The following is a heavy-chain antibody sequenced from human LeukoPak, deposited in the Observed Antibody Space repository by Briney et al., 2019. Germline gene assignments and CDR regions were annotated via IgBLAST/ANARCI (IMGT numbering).Heavy chain of an antibody. CDR3: ARDVRSEEWELRN. CDR1: GYTFTGYY. D-gene: IGHD1-26*01. J-gene: IGHJ4*02. Sequence: ASVKVSCKASGYTFTGYYMHWVRQAPGQGLEWMGWINPNSGGTNYAQKFQGRVTMTRDTSISTAYMELSRLRSDDTAVYYCARDVRSEEWELRNWGQGTLVTVSS. V-gene: IGHV1-2*02. CDR2: INPNSGGT.